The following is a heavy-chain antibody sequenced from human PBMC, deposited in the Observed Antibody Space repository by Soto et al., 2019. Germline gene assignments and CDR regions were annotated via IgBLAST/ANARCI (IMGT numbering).Heavy chain of an antibody. J-gene: IGHJ4*02. CDR3: TTAFEY. V-gene: IGHV3-74*01. Sequence: EVQLVESGGGSVPPGGSLRLSCPASGITLSHFWMHWVRQAPGKGLVWVSRINNDGSGTSYADFAKGRFTISRDDAKNTLYLQMNSLRAEDTALYYCTTAFEYWGRGTLVTVSS. CDR1: GITLSHFW. CDR2: INNDGSGT.